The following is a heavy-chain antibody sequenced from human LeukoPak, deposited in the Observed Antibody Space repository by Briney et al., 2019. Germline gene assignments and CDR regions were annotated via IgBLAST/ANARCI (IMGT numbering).Heavy chain of an antibody. V-gene: IGHV3-21*01. CDR3: ARVWLADAFDI. Sequence: GGSLRLSCAASGFTFSSYNMNWVRQAPGKGLEWVSSISSSSSYIYYADSVKGRFTISRDNAKNSLYLQMNSLRAEDTAVYYCARVWLADAFDIWGQGTMVTVSS. CDR2: ISSSSSYI. CDR1: GFTFSSYN. D-gene: IGHD6-19*01. J-gene: IGHJ3*02.